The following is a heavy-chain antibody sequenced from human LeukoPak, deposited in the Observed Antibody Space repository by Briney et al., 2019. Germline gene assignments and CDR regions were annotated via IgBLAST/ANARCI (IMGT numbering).Heavy chain of an antibody. J-gene: IGHJ6*03. V-gene: IGHV4-4*07. CDR2: LYPRRRS. CDR1: GRSIISYY. Sequence: PSDTLSLTRTVSGRSIISYYWSWVPQPAGQGLEWIRRLYPRRRSEYNISLKNRVTMAPDMSRKQFSLKLTSVTTWDTAGYYCAGLQSYDSTGYTPNYYMDVGAKG. D-gene: IGHD3-16*01. CDR3: AGLQSYDSTGYTPNYYMDV.